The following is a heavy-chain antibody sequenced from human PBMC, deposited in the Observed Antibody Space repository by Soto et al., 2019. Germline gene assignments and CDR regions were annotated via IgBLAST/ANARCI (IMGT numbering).Heavy chain of an antibody. V-gene: IGHV3-23*01. CDR2: ISGSGGST. CDR3: ANSLVWQLVRFPFYDAGMDV. D-gene: IGHD6-6*01. J-gene: IGHJ6*02. Sequence: GGSLRLSCAASGFTFSSYAMSWVRQAPGKGLEWVSAISGSGGSTYYADSVKGRFTISRDNSKNTLYLQMNSLRAEDTAVYYCANSLVWQLVRFPFYDAGMDVWGQGTTVTVSS. CDR1: GFTFSSYA.